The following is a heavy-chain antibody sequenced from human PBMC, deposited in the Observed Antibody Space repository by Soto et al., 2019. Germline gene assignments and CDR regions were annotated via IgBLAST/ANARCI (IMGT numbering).Heavy chain of an antibody. D-gene: IGHD2-15*01. CDR3: ARGLGPLRGRWWFDP. J-gene: IGHJ5*02. V-gene: IGHV4-39*07. CDR2: IYYSGST. Sequence: ETLSLTGTVSGGSISSSSYYWGWIREPPGKGLEWIGSIYYSGSTYYNPSLKSRVTISVDRSKNQFSLKLSSVTAADTAVYYCARGLGPLRGRWWFDPWGQGTLVTVSS. CDR1: GGSISSSSYY.